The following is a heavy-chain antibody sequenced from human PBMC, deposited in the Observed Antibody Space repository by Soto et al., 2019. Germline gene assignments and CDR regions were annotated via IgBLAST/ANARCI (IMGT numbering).Heavy chain of an antibody. CDR2: INDDGSST. V-gene: IGHV3-74*01. J-gene: IGHJ4*02. D-gene: IGHD1-1*01. CDR3: TRGQRSTSTGTGAF. Sequence: SLRLSCAASGFTFSMYWMHWVRQVPGKGPEWVSRINDDGSSTNYADSVKGRFTISRDNAKNTLYLQMNDLRAEDTAVYYCTRGQRSTSTGTGAFWGQGTLVTVSS. CDR1: GFTFSMYW.